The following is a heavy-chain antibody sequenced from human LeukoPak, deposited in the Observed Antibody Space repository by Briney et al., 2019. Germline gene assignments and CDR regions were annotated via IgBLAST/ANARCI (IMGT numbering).Heavy chain of an antibody. J-gene: IGHJ6*03. CDR1: GGSISNYY. CDR2: ICYSGST. V-gene: IGHV4-59*01. D-gene: IGHD2-8*01. Sequence: SETLSLTCTVSGGSISNYYWSWIRQPPGKGLEWIGYICYSGSTNYNPSLKSRVTISVDTSTNQFSLKLRSVTAADTAVYYCARRGRSAQPPLNYYYYYMDVWGKGTTVTISS. CDR3: ARRGRSAQPPLNYYYYYMDV.